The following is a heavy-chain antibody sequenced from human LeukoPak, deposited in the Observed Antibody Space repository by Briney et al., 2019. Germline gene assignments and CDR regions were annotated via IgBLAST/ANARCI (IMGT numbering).Heavy chain of an antibody. V-gene: IGHV4-34*01. CDR2: INHSGST. CDR3: ARGPPPDGDYYYYYYMDV. D-gene: IGHD4-17*01. Sequence: PSETLSLTCAVYGGSFSGYYWSWIRQPPGKGLEWIGEINHSGSTNYNPSLKSRVTISVDTSKNQFSLKLSSVTAADTAVYYCARGPPPDGDYYYYYYMDVWGKGTTVTVSS. J-gene: IGHJ6*03. CDR1: GGSFSGYY.